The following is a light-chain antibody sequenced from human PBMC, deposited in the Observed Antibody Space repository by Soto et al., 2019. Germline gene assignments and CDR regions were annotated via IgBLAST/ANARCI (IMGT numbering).Light chain of an antibody. J-gene: IGKJ5*01. CDR2: DAS. Sequence: DIQMTQSPSSLSASVGDRVTITCQASQDIGNFLNWYQQKPGKAPYLLIYDASNLDTGVSSRFSGSGSGRDFSFTISSLQPDDFATYFCQHYGSLPITFGQGTRLDIK. V-gene: IGKV1-33*01. CDR1: QDIGNF. CDR3: QHYGSLPIT.